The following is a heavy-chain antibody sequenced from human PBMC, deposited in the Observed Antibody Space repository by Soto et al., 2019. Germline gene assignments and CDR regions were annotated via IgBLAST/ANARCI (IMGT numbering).Heavy chain of an antibody. D-gene: IGHD2-2*01. Sequence: QVQLVQSGAEVKKPGSSVKVSCTASGGNFRRYAISWVRQAPGQGLEWMGGILPIFGSPSHAQKFQGRVTVTADESTSTAYLELTSLTSEDTGMHYCVFGDCTTTSCSYYFYGLDVWGQGSPVTVSS. V-gene: IGHV1-69*01. J-gene: IGHJ6*02. CDR1: GGNFRRYA. CDR3: VFGDCTTTSCSYYFYGLDV. CDR2: ILPIFGSP.